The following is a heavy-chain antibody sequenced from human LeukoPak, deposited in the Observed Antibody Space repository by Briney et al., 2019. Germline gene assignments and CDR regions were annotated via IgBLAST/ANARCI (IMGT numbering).Heavy chain of an antibody. CDR1: GFTFSSYA. CDR3: AKDEGVGPITGEDYYYGMDV. V-gene: IGHV3-23*01. D-gene: IGHD1-26*01. Sequence: PGGSLRLSCAASGFTFSSYAMSWVRQAPGKGLEWVSAISGSGGSTYYADSVKGRFTISRDNSKNTLYLQMNSLRAEDTAVYYCAKDEGVGPITGEDYYYGMDVWGQGTTVTVSS. J-gene: IGHJ6*02. CDR2: ISGSGGST.